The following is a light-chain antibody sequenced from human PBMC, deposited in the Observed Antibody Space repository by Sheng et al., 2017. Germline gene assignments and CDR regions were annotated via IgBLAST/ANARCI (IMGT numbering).Light chain of an antibody. CDR3: QQRYNWPLT. Sequence: ENVLTQSPATLSLSPGERATLSCRASQSVSRYLAWYQQKPGQAPRLLIFDASNRATGIPARFSGSGSGTDFTLTISRLEPEDFAVYYCQQRYNWPLTFGGGTKVKIK. J-gene: IGKJ4*01. CDR1: QSVSRY. CDR2: DAS. V-gene: IGKV3-11*01.